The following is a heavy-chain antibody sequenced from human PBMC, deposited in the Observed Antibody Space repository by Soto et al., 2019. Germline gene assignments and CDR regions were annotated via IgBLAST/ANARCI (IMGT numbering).Heavy chain of an antibody. CDR2: INHSGSS. CDR3: ARGITTIPAVQGDAPDNCYFDS. J-gene: IGHJ4*02. D-gene: IGHD6-25*01. CDR1: GGSFSGYY. V-gene: IGHV4-34*01. Sequence: SETLSLTCAVYGGSFSGYYWSWIRQPPGNGLEWMGDINHSGSSNQNPSLKSRVTISVDTSKNQFSLKLKSVTAADTAVYYCARGITTIPAVQGDAPDNCYFDSWGLGTLVTVSS.